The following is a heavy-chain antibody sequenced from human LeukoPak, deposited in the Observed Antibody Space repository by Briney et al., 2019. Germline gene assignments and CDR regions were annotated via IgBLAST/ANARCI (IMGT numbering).Heavy chain of an antibody. CDR2: INPSGGST. D-gene: IGHD1-26*01. V-gene: IGHV1-46*01. CDR1: GYTFTSNY. Sequence: ASVKVSCKTSGYTFTSNYMLWVRQAPGQELEWMGIINPSGGSTSYAQKFQGRVTMTRDTSTSTVYMELSSLRSDDTAVYYCARVGGNYPINWGQGSLVTVSS. CDR3: ARVGGNYPIN. J-gene: IGHJ4*02.